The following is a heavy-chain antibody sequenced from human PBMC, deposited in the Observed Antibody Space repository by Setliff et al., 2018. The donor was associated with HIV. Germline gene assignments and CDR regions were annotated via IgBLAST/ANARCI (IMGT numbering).Heavy chain of an antibody. J-gene: IGHJ4*02. CDR3: ARVSTYNYGFDFFDY. Sequence: SETLSLTCAVYGGSFSDYYWSWIRQSPGRGLEWIGEINHGGSTIYNPSLKSRVTISIDTSKNQFSLNLSSVTAADTAVYYCARVSTYNYGFDFFDYWGQGTLVTVSS. CDR1: GGSFSDYY. V-gene: IGHV4-34*01. CDR2: INHGGST. D-gene: IGHD5-18*01.